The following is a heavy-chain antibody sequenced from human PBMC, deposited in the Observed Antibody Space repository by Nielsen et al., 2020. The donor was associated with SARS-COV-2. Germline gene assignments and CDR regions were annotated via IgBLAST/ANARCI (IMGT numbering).Heavy chain of an antibody. CDR1: GGSFSEYY. J-gene: IGHJ4*02. Sequence: SETLSLTCGVYGGSFSEYYWTWIRQAPGKGLEWIGEIYPSGSTNYNPSLKSRVTISVDTSKKQFSLELRSVTAADTAVYYCARTILPNWDYRAYDYWGQGALVTVSS. D-gene: IGHD1-7*01. CDR3: ARTILPNWDYRAYDY. V-gene: IGHV4-34*01. CDR2: IYPSGST.